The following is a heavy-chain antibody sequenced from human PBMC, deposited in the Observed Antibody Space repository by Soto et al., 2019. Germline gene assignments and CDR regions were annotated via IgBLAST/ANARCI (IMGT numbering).Heavy chain of an antibody. CDR2: INHSGST. Sequence: PSETLSLTCAVYGGSFSGYYWSWIRQPPGKGLEWIGEINHSGSTNYNPSLKSRVTISVDTSKNQFSLKLSSVTAADTAVYYCARGGGERWLQWERPFDYWGQGTQVT. CDR3: ARGGGERWLQWERPFDY. D-gene: IGHD2-21*01. CDR1: GGSFSGYY. J-gene: IGHJ4*02. V-gene: IGHV4-34*01.